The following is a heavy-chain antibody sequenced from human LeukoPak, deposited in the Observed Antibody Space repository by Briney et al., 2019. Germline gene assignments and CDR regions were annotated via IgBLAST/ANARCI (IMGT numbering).Heavy chain of an antibody. V-gene: IGHV4-34*01. CDR3: ARGGEFARQTGYVDY. CDR2: INHSGST. J-gene: IGHJ4*02. CDR1: GGSFSGYY. Sequence: PSETLSLTCAVYGGSFSGYYWSWIRQPPGKGLEWIGEINHSGSTNYNPSLKSRVTISVDTSKNQFSLKLSSVTAADTAVYYCARGGEFARQTGYVDYWGQGTLVTVSS. D-gene: IGHD3-10*01.